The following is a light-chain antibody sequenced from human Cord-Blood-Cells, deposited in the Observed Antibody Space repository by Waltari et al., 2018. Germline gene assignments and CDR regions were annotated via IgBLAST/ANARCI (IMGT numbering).Light chain of an antibody. Sequence: IQITQSPSSLSASVGDRVTITCRASQSISSYLNWYQQKPGKAPKLLIYAASSLQSGVPSRFSGSGSGTDFTLTISSLQPEDFATYYCQQSYSTHRTFGQGTKVEIK. CDR3: QQSYSTHRT. V-gene: IGKV1-39*01. CDR1: QSISSY. J-gene: IGKJ1*01. CDR2: AAS.